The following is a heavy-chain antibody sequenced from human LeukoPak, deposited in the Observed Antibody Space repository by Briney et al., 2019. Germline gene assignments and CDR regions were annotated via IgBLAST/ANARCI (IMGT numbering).Heavy chain of an antibody. D-gene: IGHD5-18*01. CDR3: ARGGLDGWIHLWPSSHFDY. CDR1: GFTFSSSW. V-gene: IGHV3-7*01. J-gene: IGHJ4*02. Sequence: GGSLRLSCAASGFTFSSSWMNWVRQAPGKGLVWVANIKQGGSETYYVDSVKGRFTISRDNARNSLYLQMSSLRVEDTAVYYCARGGLDGWIHLWPSSHFDYWGQGTLVTVSS. CDR2: IKQGGSET.